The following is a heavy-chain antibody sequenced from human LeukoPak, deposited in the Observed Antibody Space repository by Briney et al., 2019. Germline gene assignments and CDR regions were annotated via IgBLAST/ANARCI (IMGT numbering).Heavy chain of an antibody. CDR1: GFTFSGSA. CDR3: TSGGYCSSTSCYGEN. J-gene: IGHJ4*02. D-gene: IGHD2-2*01. CDR2: IRSKANSYAT. V-gene: IGHV3-73*01. Sequence: GGSLRLSCAASGFTFSGSAMHWVRQASGKGLEWVGRIRSKANSYATAYAASVKGRFTISRDDSKNTAYLQMNNLKTEDTAVYYCTSGGYCSSTSCYGENWGQGTLVTVSS.